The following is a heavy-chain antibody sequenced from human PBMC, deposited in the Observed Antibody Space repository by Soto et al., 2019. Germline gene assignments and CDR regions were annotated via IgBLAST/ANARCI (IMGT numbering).Heavy chain of an antibody. CDR1: GYTFTSYD. CDR2: MNPNSGNT. Sequence: ASVKVSCKASGYTFTSYDINWVRQATGQGLEWMGWMNPNSGNTGYAQKFQGRVTMTRNTSISTAYMELGSLRSEDTAVYYCAREEPNWYSSSYFGRTGPRGFDPWGQGTLVTVSS. CDR3: AREEPNWYSSSYFGRTGPRGFDP. V-gene: IGHV1-8*01. D-gene: IGHD6-13*01. J-gene: IGHJ5*02.